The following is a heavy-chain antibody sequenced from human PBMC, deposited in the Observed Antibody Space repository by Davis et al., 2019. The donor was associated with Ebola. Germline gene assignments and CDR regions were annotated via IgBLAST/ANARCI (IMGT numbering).Heavy chain of an antibody. CDR1: GYTFTNYY. CDR2: NNPNDGRT. Sequence: AASAQVSCKASGYTFTNYYMHWVRHAPGQGLEWMGMNNPNDGRTIYAQKFQGRVTVTRDTSTTTVYMDLSSLRSEDTALYYCTTPGGQDSGYDIFDIWGQGTMVTVSS. V-gene: IGHV1-46*03. CDR3: TTPGGQDSGYDIFDI. D-gene: IGHD5-12*01. J-gene: IGHJ3*02.